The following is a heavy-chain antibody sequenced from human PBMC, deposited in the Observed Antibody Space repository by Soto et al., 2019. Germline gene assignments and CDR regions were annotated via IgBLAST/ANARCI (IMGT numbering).Heavy chain of an antibody. CDR1: GGSISSGGYS. J-gene: IGHJ6*01. CDR2: IYHSGST. V-gene: IGHV4-30-2*01. CDR3: ARAHYGDYGYGMDV. Sequence: QLQLQESGSGLVKPSQTLSLTCAVSGGSISSGGYSWSWIRQPPGKGREWIGYIYHSGSTYYNPSIKSRVTISVDRTKNQFSLKLSSVTAADTAVYYCARAHYGDYGYGMDVWGQGTTVTVSS. D-gene: IGHD4-17*01.